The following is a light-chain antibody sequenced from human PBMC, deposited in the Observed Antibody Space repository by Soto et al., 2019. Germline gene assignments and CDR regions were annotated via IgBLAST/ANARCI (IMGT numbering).Light chain of an antibody. V-gene: IGKV3-11*01. Sequence: EIVLTQSPATLSLSPGARAPLSCRASQSVRRYLAWYQQKPGQAPRLLMYDASNRATGIPARFSGSGSGTDFTLTISSLDPEDFAVYYCQQYSNWPSITFGQGTRLEIK. J-gene: IGKJ5*01. CDR3: QQYSNWPSIT. CDR2: DAS. CDR1: QSVRRY.